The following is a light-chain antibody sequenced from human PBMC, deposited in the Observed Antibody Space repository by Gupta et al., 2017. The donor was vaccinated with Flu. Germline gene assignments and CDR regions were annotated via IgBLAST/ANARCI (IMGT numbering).Light chain of an antibody. V-gene: IGLV2-14*01. CDR2: EDS. J-gene: IGLJ3*02. CDR3: TAYKSSSTLWV. CDR1: SSHVGGYNY. Sequence: QSALSQPASAPGSPGQSITISCTGTSSHVGGYNYVSWYQQHPGKAPKLLIYEDSNRPSGVPNRFSGSKSGTTASLTITGLQAEDEADYYCTAYKSSSTLWVFGGGTKLTVL.